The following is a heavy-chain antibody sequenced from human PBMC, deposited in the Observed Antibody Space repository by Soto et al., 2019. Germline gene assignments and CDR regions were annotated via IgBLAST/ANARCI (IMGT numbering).Heavy chain of an antibody. CDR1: GYTFTSYA. J-gene: IGHJ4*02. V-gene: IGHV1-3*01. CDR2: INAGNGNT. D-gene: IGHD1-26*01. Sequence: ASVKVSCKASGYTFTSYAMHWVRQAPGQRLEWMGWINAGNGNTKYSQKFQGRVTITRDTSASTACMELSSLRSEDTAVYYCATLYIVGATTPFDYWGQGTLVTAPQ. CDR3: ATLYIVGATTPFDY.